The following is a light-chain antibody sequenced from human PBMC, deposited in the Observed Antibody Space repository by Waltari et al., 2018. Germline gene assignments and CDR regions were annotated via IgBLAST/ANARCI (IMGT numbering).Light chain of an antibody. J-gene: IGKJ1*01. CDR2: ASS. V-gene: IGKV3-15*01. CDR3: QQYNEWPPWT. CDR1: QSVSYN. Sequence: EIVMTQSPATLSVSPGERVTLFCRASQSVSYNLAWYQHKPGQAPRLLMSASSTRATGVPARFSGSGSGTDFTLTISSLQSEDFAIYYCQQYNEWPPWTFGQGTRVEIK.